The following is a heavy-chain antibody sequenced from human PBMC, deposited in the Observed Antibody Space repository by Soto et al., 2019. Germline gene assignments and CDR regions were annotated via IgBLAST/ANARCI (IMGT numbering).Heavy chain of an antibody. J-gene: IGHJ6*02. Sequence: QITLKESGPTLVKPTQTLTLTCPFSGFSLNTGGLGVGWIRPPPGKALEWLALIYWDGDKRYSPSLKSRLRITKDTSNNQVDRTLTNMDPVVTDTYYCAHSGCVGNCSRNYSSHDYYDMDVWGQWTTVIVS. V-gene: IGHV2-5*02. CDR3: AHSGCVGNCSRNYSSHDYYDMDV. CDR1: GFSLNTGGLG. D-gene: IGHD1-7*01. CDR2: IYWDGDK.